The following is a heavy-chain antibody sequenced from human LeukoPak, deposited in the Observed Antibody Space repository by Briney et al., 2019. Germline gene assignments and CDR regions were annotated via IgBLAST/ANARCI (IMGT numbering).Heavy chain of an antibody. CDR1: GFTFSSYG. Sequence: GGSLRLSCAASGFTFSSYGMYWVRQAPGKGLEWVAFIRYDGNNKYYADSVKGRFTISRDNSKNTLYLQMNSLRAEDTAVYYCAKVHEDYYGSGSHGMDVWGQGTTVTVSS. D-gene: IGHD3-10*01. CDR2: IRYDGNNK. V-gene: IGHV3-30*02. J-gene: IGHJ6*02. CDR3: AKVHEDYYGSGSHGMDV.